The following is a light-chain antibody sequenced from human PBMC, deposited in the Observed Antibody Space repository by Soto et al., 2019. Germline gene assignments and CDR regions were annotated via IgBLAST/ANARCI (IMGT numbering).Light chain of an antibody. CDR2: AAS. CDR1: QSISNF. J-gene: IGKJ1*01. CDR3: QQSYSTPWT. V-gene: IGKV1-39*01. Sequence: DIQMTQSPSSLSASVGDRVTITCRASQSISNFLNWYQQKPGKDPKLLIYAASSLQSGVPSRFSGSGSGTEFTLTISSLQPEDCATYYCQQSYSTPWTFGQGTKVEIK.